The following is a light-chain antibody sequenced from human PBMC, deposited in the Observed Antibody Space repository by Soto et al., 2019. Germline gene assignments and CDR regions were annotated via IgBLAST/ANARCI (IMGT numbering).Light chain of an antibody. J-gene: IGLJ2*01. CDR1: SNDLGGYIY. CDR3: SSYGGSDNLI. CDR2: EVR. Sequence: QSALTQPPSASGSPGQSVTISCTGSSNDLGGYIYVSWYQHHPGKAPKLIIYEVRERPSGVPDRFSGSKSGNTASLTVSGLQAEDEADYYCSSYGGSDNLIFGGGTKLTVL. V-gene: IGLV2-8*01.